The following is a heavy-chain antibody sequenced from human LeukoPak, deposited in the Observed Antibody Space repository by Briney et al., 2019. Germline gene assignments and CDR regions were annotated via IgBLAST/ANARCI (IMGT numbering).Heavy chain of an antibody. D-gene: IGHD6-13*01. CDR1: GGSTSTSNYY. CDR3: ARHWETLLYSSSGYNWFDP. Sequence: PSETLSLTCTVSGGSTSTSNYYWGWIRQPPGKGLEWIGNIFYSGSTYYSPSLKSRVTISLDTSRNQFSLKLNSVTAADTAVYYCARHWETLLYSSSGYNWFDPWGQGTLVTVSS. CDR2: IFYSGST. V-gene: IGHV4-39*07. J-gene: IGHJ5*02.